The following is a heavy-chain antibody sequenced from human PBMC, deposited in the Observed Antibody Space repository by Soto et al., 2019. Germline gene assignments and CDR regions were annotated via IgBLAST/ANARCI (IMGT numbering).Heavy chain of an antibody. J-gene: IGHJ4*02. CDR3: ARGAVTGGSAIDY. V-gene: IGHV4-30-4*01. CDR1: GGSISSGDYY. CDR2: IYYSGST. Sequence: QVQLQESGPGLVKPSQTLSLTCTVSGGSISSGDYYWSWIRQPPGKGLEWIGYIYYSGSTYYNPSLKSRVAISVDTSKNQFSLKLSSVTAADTAVYYCARGAVTGGSAIDYWGQGTLVTVSS. D-gene: IGHD4-17*01.